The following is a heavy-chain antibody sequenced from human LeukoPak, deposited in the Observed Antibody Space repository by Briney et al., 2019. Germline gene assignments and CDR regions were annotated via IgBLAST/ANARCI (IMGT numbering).Heavy chain of an antibody. Sequence: SVKVSCKASGGTFSSYVISWVRQAPGQGLEWMGRIIPILGIANYAQKFQGRVTITADKSTSTAYMEPSSLRSEDTAVYYCASPPADYYDSRDYFDYWGQGTLVTVSS. CDR3: ASPPADYYDSRDYFDY. J-gene: IGHJ4*02. CDR1: GGTFSSYV. D-gene: IGHD3-22*01. V-gene: IGHV1-69*04. CDR2: IIPILGIA.